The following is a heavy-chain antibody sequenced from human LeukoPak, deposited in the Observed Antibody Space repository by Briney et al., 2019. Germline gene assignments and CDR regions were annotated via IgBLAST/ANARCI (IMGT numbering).Heavy chain of an antibody. Sequence: GSLRLSCAACGFTVSSNYMSWVRQAPGEGLEWVSVTYSNGRTYYADSVKGRFTIFRDISKNTLYLQMNSLRAEDTAVYYCARVLSGRGSLYDYYYYMDVWGKGTTVTISS. V-gene: IGHV3-53*01. J-gene: IGHJ6*03. CDR3: ARVLSGRGSLYDYYYYMDV. CDR1: GFTVSSNY. D-gene: IGHD3-10*01. CDR2: TYSNGRT.